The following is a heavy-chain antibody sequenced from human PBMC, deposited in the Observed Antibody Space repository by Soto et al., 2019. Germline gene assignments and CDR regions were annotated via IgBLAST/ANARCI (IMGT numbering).Heavy chain of an antibody. CDR3: ARDRVCSGGTCYNYFDY. CDR1: GGSISSGGYY. V-gene: IGHV4-31*01. J-gene: IGHJ4*02. D-gene: IGHD2-15*01. CDR2: IYYSGST. Sequence: QVHLQESGPGLVKPSQTLSLTCTVSGGSISSGGYYWGWIRQHPGRGLEWIGYIYYSGSTYYNPSFKGLVSISIDASNHHFALKLSSVTASDTDVYYCARDRVCSGGTCYNYFDYWGQGTLVTVSS.